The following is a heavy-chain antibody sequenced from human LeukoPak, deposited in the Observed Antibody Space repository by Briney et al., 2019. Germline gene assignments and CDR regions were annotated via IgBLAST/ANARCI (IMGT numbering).Heavy chain of an antibody. CDR3: ARSKDGFNADY. CDR1: GGSIGSYY. CDR2: IYYSEST. Sequence: SETLSLTCTVSGGSIGSYYWNWIRRPPGKGLEWIGYIYYSESTNYNPSLKSRATISVDTSKNQFSLKVSSVTAADTAVYYCARSKDGFNADYWGQGILVTVSS. J-gene: IGHJ4*02. V-gene: IGHV4-59*01. D-gene: IGHD5-24*01.